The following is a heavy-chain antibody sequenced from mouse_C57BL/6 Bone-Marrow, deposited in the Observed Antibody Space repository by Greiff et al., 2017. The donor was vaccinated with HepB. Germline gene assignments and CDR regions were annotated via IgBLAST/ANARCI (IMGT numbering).Heavy chain of an antibody. D-gene: IGHD1-1*01. J-gene: IGHJ1*03. CDR3: ARHEVLITTVVATEYFDV. CDR2: FYPGSGSI. V-gene: IGHV1-62-2*01. Sequence: QVQLQQSGAELVKPGALVKLSCKASGYTFTEYTIHWVKQRSGQGLEWIGWFYPGSGSIKYNEKFKDKATLTADKSSSTVYMELSRLTSEDSAVYFCARHEVLITTVVATEYFDVWGTGTTVTVSS. CDR1: GYTFTEYT.